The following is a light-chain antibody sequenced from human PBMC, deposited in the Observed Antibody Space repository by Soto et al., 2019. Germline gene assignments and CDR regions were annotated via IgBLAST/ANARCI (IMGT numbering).Light chain of an antibody. V-gene: IGKV3-15*01. CDR1: QSVSSN. CDR2: GAS. CDR3: QQYNNWPL. Sequence: IVIAQSSAAQSLPPGERATLSCRASQSVSSNLAWYQQKPGQAPRLLIYGASTRATGIPARFSGSGSGTEFTLTISSLQSEDFAVYYCQQYNNWPLFGPGTKVDIK. J-gene: IGKJ3*01.